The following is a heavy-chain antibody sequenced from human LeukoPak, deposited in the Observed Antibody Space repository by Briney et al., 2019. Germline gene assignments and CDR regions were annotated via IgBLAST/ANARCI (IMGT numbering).Heavy chain of an antibody. CDR3: ASGYYYDSSGYFDY. Sequence: SVKVSCKASGGTFSSYAISWVRQAPGQGLEWMGGIIPIFGTANYAQKFQGRVTVTADESTSTAYMELSSLRSEDTAVYYCASGYYYDSSGYFDYWGQGTLVTVSS. D-gene: IGHD3-22*01. J-gene: IGHJ4*02. CDR2: IIPIFGTA. CDR1: GGTFSSYA. V-gene: IGHV1-69*13.